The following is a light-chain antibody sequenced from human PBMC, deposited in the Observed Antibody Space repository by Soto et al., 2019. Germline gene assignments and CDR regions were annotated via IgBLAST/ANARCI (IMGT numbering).Light chain of an antibody. CDR3: SSYTADMTYV. J-gene: IGLJ1*01. CDR2: DVW. Sequence: QSVLTQPASVSGSPGQSITIYCIGTGSDIGGYNYVSWYQQHPGKAPTLMIYDVWARPLGVSHRFSGSKSGNTASLTISGLQGDDEADYYCSSYTADMTYVFGTGTKVPS. V-gene: IGLV2-14*03. CDR1: GSDIGGYNY.